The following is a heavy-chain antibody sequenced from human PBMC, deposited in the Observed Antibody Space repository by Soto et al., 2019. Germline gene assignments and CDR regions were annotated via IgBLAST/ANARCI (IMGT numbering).Heavy chain of an antibody. Sequence: SETLSLTCTVSGGSVSSGSYYWSWIRQPPGKGLEWIGYIYYSGSTYYNPSLKSRVTISVDTSKNQFSLKLSSVTAADTAVYYCARDRLYYYDSRSDAFDIWGQGTMVTVSS. J-gene: IGHJ3*02. D-gene: IGHD3-22*01. CDR3: ARDRLYYYDSRSDAFDI. V-gene: IGHV4-61*01. CDR2: IYYSGST. CDR1: GGSVSSGSYY.